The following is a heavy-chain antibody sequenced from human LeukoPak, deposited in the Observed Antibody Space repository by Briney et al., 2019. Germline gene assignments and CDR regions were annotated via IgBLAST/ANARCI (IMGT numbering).Heavy chain of an antibody. CDR3: ARRAADDYNWFDP. Sequence: APVKVSCKASGGTFSSYAISWVRQAPGQGLEWMGRIIPIFGIANYAQKFQGRVTITADKSTSTAYMELSSLRSEDAAVYYCARRAADDYNWFDPWGQGTLVTVSS. CDR2: IIPIFGIA. CDR1: GGTFSSYA. D-gene: IGHD6-13*01. V-gene: IGHV1-69*04. J-gene: IGHJ5*02.